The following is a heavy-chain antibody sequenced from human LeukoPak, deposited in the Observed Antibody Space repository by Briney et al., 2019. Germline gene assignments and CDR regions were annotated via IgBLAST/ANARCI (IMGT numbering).Heavy chain of an antibody. CDR2: IKQDGSEK. CDR1: GFTFDRFT. Sequence: GGSLRLSCAASGFTFDRFTIHWVRQTPGKGLEWVANIKQDGSEKFYVDSVKGRFTISRDNAKNTVYLQMNSLRAEDTAVYYCVRDWGYDSSGYWQKYFDTWGQGTLVTVSS. CDR3: VRDWGYDSSGYWQKYFDT. J-gene: IGHJ4*02. D-gene: IGHD3-22*01. V-gene: IGHV3-7*01.